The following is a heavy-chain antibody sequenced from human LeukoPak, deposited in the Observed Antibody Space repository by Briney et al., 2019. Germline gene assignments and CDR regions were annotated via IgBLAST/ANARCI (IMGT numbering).Heavy chain of an antibody. J-gene: IGHJ4*02. CDR2: IYSGDNT. CDR3: ARGKGSSSPYYFDY. V-gene: IGHV3-66*01. CDR1: GFTVSSNY. D-gene: IGHD6-6*01. Sequence: PGGSLRLSCAASGFTVSSNYMSWVRQAPGKGLEWVSIIYSGDNTYYADSVKGRFTISRDNSKNTLYLQMNGLRAEDTAVYYCARGKGSSSPYYFDYWGQGTLVTVSS.